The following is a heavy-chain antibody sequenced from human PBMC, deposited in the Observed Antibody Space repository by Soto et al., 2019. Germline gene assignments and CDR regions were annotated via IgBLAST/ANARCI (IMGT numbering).Heavy chain of an antibody. CDR2: VNPNSGNT. Sequence: ALVKGSCKASGYPYTRYHVHWVRRSTGQGLEWMGWVNPNSGNTGNAQKFQGRLTMTRNTAMSTAYMELSSLKSEDMAVYYCVRGKDYYYGMDVWGEGTTVTVSS. CDR1: GYPYTRYH. CDR3: VRGKDYYYGMDV. V-gene: IGHV1-8*01. J-gene: IGHJ6*02.